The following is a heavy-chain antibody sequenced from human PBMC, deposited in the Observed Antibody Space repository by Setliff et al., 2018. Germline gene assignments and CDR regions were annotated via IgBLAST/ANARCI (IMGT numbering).Heavy chain of an antibody. CDR2: SSAYNGKT. J-gene: IGHJ4*02. Sequence: ASVKVSCKSSGYTFTSYGISWMRQAPGQGLEWMGWSSAYNGKTQYAQKFQGRVTMTTDTSTSTAYMELSSLRSEDTAVYFCAREKFYYDGSGYYFDYWGQGTLVTVSS. CDR3: AREKFYYDGSGYYFDY. CDR1: GYTFTSYG. D-gene: IGHD3-22*01. V-gene: IGHV1-18*01.